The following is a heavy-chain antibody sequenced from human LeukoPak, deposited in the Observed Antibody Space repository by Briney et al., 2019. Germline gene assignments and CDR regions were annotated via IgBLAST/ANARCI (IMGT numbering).Heavy chain of an antibody. CDR2: ISGSGGST. J-gene: IGHJ4*02. CDR1: GFTFSSYA. Sequence: GGSLRLSCAASGFTFSSYAMSWVRQAPGKGLEWVSAISGSGGSTYYADSVKGRFTISRDNSKNTLYLQMNSLRAEDTAVYYCAKSSGCSGTSCYSRVFDYWGQGTLVDVSS. CDR3: AKSSGCSGTSCYSRVFDY. V-gene: IGHV3-23*01. D-gene: IGHD2-2*01.